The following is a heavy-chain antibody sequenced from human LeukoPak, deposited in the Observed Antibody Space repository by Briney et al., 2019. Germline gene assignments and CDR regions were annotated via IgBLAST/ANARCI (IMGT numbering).Heavy chain of an antibody. J-gene: IGHJ5*02. CDR3: AREDGDTYYDLLTGSPRLRNWFDP. Sequence: GGSLRLSCAASGFTFSSYVMHWVRQAPGKGLEWVAFIRYDGSNKYYADSVKGRFTISRDNVKNSMYLQMNSLRAEDTAVYHCAREDGDTYYDLLTGSPRLRNWFDPWGQGTLVTVSS. CDR1: GFTFSSYV. V-gene: IGHV3-30*02. D-gene: IGHD3-9*01. CDR2: IRYDGSNK.